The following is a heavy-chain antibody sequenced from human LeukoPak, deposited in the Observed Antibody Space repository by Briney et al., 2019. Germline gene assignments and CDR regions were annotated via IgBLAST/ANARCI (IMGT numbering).Heavy chain of an antibody. D-gene: IGHD5-24*01. CDR2: IIPTTGLA. J-gene: IGHJ4*02. CDR1: GYTFSSYG. CDR3: ARAPPRLDGYILYY. Sequence: GASVKVSCKASGYTFSSYGISWVRQAPGQGLEWMGRIIPTTGLASYAQKFQGRVTITADKSTSTAYMELCSLRSEDTAVYYCARAPPRLDGYILYYWGQGTLVTVSS. V-gene: IGHV1-69*04.